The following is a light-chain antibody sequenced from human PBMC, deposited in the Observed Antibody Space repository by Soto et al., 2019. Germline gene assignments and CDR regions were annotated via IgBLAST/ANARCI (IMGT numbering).Light chain of an antibody. Sequence: EIVLTQSPATLSLSPGERATLSCRASQSVKNYLAWYQQKPGQAPRLLIYDISNRATGIPARFSGSGSGADFTLTISSLEAEDFAVYYCQQRNNWPRLTFGGGTRVEIK. CDR2: DIS. CDR1: QSVKNY. CDR3: QQRNNWPRLT. V-gene: IGKV3-11*01. J-gene: IGKJ4*01.